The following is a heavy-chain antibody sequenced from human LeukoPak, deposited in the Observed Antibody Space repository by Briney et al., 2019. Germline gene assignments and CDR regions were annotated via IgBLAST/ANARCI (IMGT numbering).Heavy chain of an antibody. CDR2: IYYRGST. CDR1: GGSISSTSYY. V-gene: IGHV4-39*07. J-gene: IGHJ4*02. Sequence: SSETLSLTCTVSGGSISSTSYYWGWIRQPPGKGLEWIGNIYYRGSTYYNPSLKSRVTISVDKSKNQFSLKLSSVTAADTAVYYRARRKVVIWWGQGTLVTVSS. CDR3: ARRKVVIW. D-gene: IGHD2-21*01.